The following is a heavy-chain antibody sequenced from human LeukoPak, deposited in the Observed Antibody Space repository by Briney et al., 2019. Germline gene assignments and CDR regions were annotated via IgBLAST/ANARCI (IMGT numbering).Heavy chain of an antibody. CDR3: SRENGAFSPFGY. CDR2: ISLTGLT. J-gene: IGHJ4*02. Sequence: SGTLSLTCGVSGGSISNTNWWSWVRQPPGQGLEWIGEISLTGLTHYNPSLEGRVTVSLDKSKNQLSLNLTSVTAADTAVYYCSRENGAFSPFGYWGQGTLVTVSS. V-gene: IGHV4-4*02. CDR1: GGSISNTNW. D-gene: IGHD2-8*01.